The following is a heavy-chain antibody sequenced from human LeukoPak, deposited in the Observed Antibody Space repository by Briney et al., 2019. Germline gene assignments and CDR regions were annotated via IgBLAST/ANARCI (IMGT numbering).Heavy chain of an antibody. CDR2: IYTSGST. CDR1: GGSISSYY. CDR3: ARSDIVVVPAVQPWFWFDP. D-gene: IGHD2-2*01. J-gene: IGHJ5*02. Sequence: PSETLSLTCTVSGGSISSYYWSWIRQPPGKGLEWIGYIYTSGSTNYNPSLKSRVTISVDTSKNQFSLKLSSVTAADTAVYYCARSDIVVVPAVQPWFWFDPWGQGTLVTVSS. V-gene: IGHV4-4*09.